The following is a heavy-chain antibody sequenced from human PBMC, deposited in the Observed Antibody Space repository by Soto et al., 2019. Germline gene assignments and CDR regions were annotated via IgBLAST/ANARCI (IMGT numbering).Heavy chain of an antibody. V-gene: IGHV1-18*01. J-gene: IGHJ4*02. D-gene: IGHD5-18*01. CDR1: VYTFTSYG. CDR2: ISAYNGNT. CDR3: ARRRGYSYGSLDY. Sequence: ASVKGSCKASVYTFTSYGISWARQSPGQGLEWMGWISAYNGNTNYAQKLQGRVTMTTDTSTSTAYMELSSLRSEDTAVYYCARRRGYSYGSLDYWGQGTQVTVSS.